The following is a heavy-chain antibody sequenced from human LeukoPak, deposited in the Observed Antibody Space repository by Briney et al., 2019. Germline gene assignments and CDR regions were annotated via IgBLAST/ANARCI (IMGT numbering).Heavy chain of an antibody. CDR1: GFTFSNHA. CDR3: AILGYSSSVFDC. Sequence: GRSPRLSCAASGFTFSNHAIHWVRQAPGKGLEWAALISKDGTGTYYPDSVKGRFTISRDNSKNTLYLQMNSLRTEDTAMYYCAILGYSSSVFDCWGQGTLVTVSS. D-gene: IGHD2-2*01. CDR2: ISKDGTGT. J-gene: IGHJ4*02. V-gene: IGHV3-30-3*01.